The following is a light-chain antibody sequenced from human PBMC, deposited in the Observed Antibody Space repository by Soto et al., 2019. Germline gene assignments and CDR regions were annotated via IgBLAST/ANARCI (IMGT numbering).Light chain of an antibody. Sequence: QSALPQPASGSGSPGQSITISCTGTTTDVGGYNFVSWYQQHPGRAPKLMIYEVSNRTSGVSNRFSGSKSGNTASLTISGLQADVEADYYCSSYTSSTFYVFGTGSTLTV. V-gene: IGLV2-14*01. J-gene: IGLJ1*01. CDR3: SSYTSSTFYV. CDR1: TTDVGGYNF. CDR2: EVS.